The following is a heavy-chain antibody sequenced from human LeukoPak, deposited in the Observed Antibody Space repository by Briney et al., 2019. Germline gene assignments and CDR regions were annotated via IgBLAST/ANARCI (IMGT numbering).Heavy chain of an antibody. V-gene: IGHV3-23*01. J-gene: IGHJ4*02. CDR1: GFSFTNYG. Sequence: GGSLRLSCAASGFSFTNYGMHWVRQAPGKGLEWVSSISGGTTYYADSVKGRFTISRDNSKNTVSLQMNSLRAEDTAVYYCAKSVYHSGNYWGQGTLVTVSS. D-gene: IGHD3-10*01. CDR2: ISGGTT. CDR3: AKSVYHSGNY.